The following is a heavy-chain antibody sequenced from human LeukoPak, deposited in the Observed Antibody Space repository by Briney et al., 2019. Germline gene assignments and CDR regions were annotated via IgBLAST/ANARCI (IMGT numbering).Heavy chain of an antibody. CDR2: INQDGSKI. J-gene: IGHJ4*02. CDR3: ATSDDSSGSD. CDR1: GFTFSGYS. V-gene: IGHV3-7*01. D-gene: IGHD3-22*01. Sequence: GGSLRLSCAASGFTFSGYSMSWVRQAPGKGLEWVANINQDGSKIHYVDSAKGRFTISRDNAKNSLYLQMNYLRAEDTALYYCATSDDSSGSDWGQGTLVIVSS.